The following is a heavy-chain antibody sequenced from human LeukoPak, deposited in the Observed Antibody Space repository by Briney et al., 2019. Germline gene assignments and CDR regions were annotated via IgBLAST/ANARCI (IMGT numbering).Heavy chain of an antibody. CDR2: ISWNSGSI. J-gene: IGHJ2*01. Sequence: GGSLRLSCAASGFTFDDYAMHWVRQAPGKGLEWVSGISWNSGSIGYADSVKGRFTISRDNAKNSLYLQMNSLRAEDTALYYCAKDSSSGWYGWYFDLWGRGTLVTVSS. CDR1: GFTFDDYA. V-gene: IGHV3-9*01. D-gene: IGHD6-19*01. CDR3: AKDSSSGWYGWYFDL.